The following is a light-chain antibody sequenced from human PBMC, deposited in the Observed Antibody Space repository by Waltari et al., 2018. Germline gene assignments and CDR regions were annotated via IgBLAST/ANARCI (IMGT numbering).Light chain of an antibody. V-gene: IGKV4-1*01. CDR2: WAS. CDR3: QQYFSRPST. Sequence: DIVMSQSPDSLAVSLGERATITCRSSQSVLSSSHNINYLAWHQQIPGQPPKVLFYWASNRGXXXXDXFSGSGSXTXXTLTVSSXRAEXXXVYYCQQYFSRPSTFGQGTKVEIK. CDR1: QSVLSSSHNINY. J-gene: IGKJ1*01.